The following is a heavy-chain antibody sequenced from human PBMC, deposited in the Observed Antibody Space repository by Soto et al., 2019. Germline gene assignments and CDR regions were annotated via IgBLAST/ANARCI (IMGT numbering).Heavy chain of an antibody. CDR3: ETNTVPYPHY. CDR2: ISSSGDSP. D-gene: IGHD4-4*01. Sequence: EVQLLESGGGLVQPGGSLRLSCADSEFTFSNYAMSWVRHAPGKGLEWVSAISSSGDSPYYADSVKGRFTVSRDNSKNTLYLQMNSLRVEDTAIYYCETNTVPYPHYWGQGTLVTVSS. V-gene: IGHV3-23*01. J-gene: IGHJ4*02. CDR1: EFTFSNYA.